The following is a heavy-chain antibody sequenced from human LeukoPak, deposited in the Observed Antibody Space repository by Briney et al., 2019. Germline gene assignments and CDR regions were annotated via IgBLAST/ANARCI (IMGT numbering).Heavy chain of an antibody. D-gene: IGHD6-19*01. CDR2: ISYDGSDK. CDR3: ARDFRAVAESYYYYYMDV. Sequence: GGPLRLSCAASGFIFSNYGMHWVRQAAGKGLEWVAVISYDGSDKYYADSVKGRFTISRDNAKNSLYLQMISLGAEDTAVYYCARDFRAVAESYYYYYMDVWGKGTTVTVSS. V-gene: IGHV3-30*03. CDR1: GFIFSNYG. J-gene: IGHJ6*03.